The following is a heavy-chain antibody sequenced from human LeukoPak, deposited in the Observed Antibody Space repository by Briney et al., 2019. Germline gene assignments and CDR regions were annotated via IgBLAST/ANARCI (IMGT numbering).Heavy chain of an antibody. CDR2: MNPNSGNT. J-gene: IGHJ4*02. D-gene: IGHD3-22*01. Sequence: ASVKVSCKASGYTFTSYDINWVRQATGQGLEWMGWMNPNSGNTGYAQKFQGRVTMTRNTSISTAYMELSSLRSEDTAVYYCAREAARSFYYDSSGYYLSWGQGTLVTVSS. V-gene: IGHV1-8*01. CDR1: GYTFTSYD. CDR3: AREAARSFYYDSSGYYLS.